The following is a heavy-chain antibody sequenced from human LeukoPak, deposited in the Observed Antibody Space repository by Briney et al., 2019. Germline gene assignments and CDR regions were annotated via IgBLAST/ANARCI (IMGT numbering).Heavy chain of an antibody. D-gene: IGHD4-17*01. J-gene: IGHJ6*02. Sequence: GGSLRLSCAASGFTFSSYAMHWVRQAPGKGLEWVAVISYDGSNKYYADSVKGRFTISRDNSKNTLHLQMNSLRAEDTAVYYCARGASTVTYPRVYYYYGMDVWGQGTTVTVSS. CDR3: ARGASTVTYPRVYYYYGMDV. CDR2: ISYDGSNK. CDR1: GFTFSSYA. V-gene: IGHV3-30-3*01.